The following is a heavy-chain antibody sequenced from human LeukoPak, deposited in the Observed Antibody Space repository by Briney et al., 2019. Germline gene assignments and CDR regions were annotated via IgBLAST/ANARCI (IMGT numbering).Heavy chain of an antibody. CDR2: IYYSGST. Sequence: SETLSLTCTVSGGSISSSSYYWGWIRQPPGKGLEWIGSIYYSGSTYYNPSLKSRVTISVDTSKNQFSLKLSSVTAADTAVYYCAHLGYCSGGNCKWGQGTLVTVSS. J-gene: IGHJ4*02. CDR3: AHLGYCSGGNCK. D-gene: IGHD2-15*01. CDR1: GGSISSSSYY. V-gene: IGHV4-39*01.